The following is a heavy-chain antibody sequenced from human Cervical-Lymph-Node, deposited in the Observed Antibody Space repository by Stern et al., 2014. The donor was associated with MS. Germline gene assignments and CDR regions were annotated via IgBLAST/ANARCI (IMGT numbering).Heavy chain of an antibody. V-gene: IGHV3-74*02. CDR2: ISNDGTKT. CDR3: VRHGDYFDY. J-gene: IGHJ4*02. CDR1: GFTFSSFW. Sequence: EVQLGESGGALVQPGGSLRLSCAASGFTFSSFWMHWVRQAPGKGLMWVSRISNDGTKTTYADSVKGRFTISRDSAKNTLYLQMNSLRVEDTAVYYCVRHGDYFDYWGQGALVTVSS. D-gene: IGHD4-17*01.